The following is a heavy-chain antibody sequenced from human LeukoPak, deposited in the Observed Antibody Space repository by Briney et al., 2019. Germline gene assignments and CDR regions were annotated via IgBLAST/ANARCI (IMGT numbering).Heavy chain of an antibody. V-gene: IGHV3-74*01. CDR2: ISGDEIWT. D-gene: IGHD3-22*01. CDR1: GFTLSNHW. J-gene: IGHJ3*02. Sequence: GGSLRLSCAASGFTLSNHWMHWVRQTPGKGLVWVSRISGDEIWTSYADSVKGRFIISRDNAKDTLYLQMNSLRTEDTAVYYCAREYNSGPKQTDAFDIWGQGTMVTVSS. CDR3: AREYNSGPKQTDAFDI.